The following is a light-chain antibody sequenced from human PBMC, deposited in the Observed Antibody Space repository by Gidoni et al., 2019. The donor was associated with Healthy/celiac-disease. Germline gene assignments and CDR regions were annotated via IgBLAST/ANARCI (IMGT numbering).Light chain of an antibody. V-gene: IGKV1-33*01. CDR2: DAS. Sequence: DIQMTQSPSSLPASVGDRVTITCQASQDISNYLNWYQQKPGKAPKLLIYDASNLETGVPSRFSGSGSGTDFTFTISSLQPEDIATYYCQQYDNLPCSFXQXTKLEIK. CDR3: QQYDNLPCS. J-gene: IGKJ2*04. CDR1: QDISNY.